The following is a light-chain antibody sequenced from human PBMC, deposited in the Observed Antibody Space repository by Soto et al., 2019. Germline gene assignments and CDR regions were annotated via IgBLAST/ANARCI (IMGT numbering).Light chain of an antibody. J-gene: IGLJ2*01. Sequence: QSALTQPPSVSAAPGQKVTISCSGSSSNIGNNYVSWYQQFPGTAPKLLIYDNNRRPSGIPDRFSGSKSGTSATLDITGLQTGDEADYYCGTWDSSLSAGVVFGGGTQLTVL. CDR3: GTWDSSLSAGVV. V-gene: IGLV1-51*01. CDR1: SSNIGNNY. CDR2: DNN.